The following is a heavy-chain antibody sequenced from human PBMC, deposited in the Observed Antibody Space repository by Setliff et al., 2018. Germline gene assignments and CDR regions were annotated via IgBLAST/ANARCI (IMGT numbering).Heavy chain of an antibody. CDR1: GFTFSNYW. D-gene: IGHD2-21*01. Sequence: PGGSLRLSCAASGFTFSNYWMSWVRQAPGKGLEWVANIKQDGSEKYYVDSVRGRFTVSRDNARNLLYLQMNSLRVDDTAVYYCSSYLVSWGQGALVTVSS. V-gene: IGHV3-7*01. J-gene: IGHJ4*02. CDR2: IKQDGSEK. CDR3: SSYLVS.